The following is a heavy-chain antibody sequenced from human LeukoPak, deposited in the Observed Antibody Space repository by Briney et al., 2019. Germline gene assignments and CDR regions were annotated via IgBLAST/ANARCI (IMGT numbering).Heavy chain of an antibody. CDR3: AKVRYCSSTSCYTAFGY. Sequence: GRSLRLSCAASGFTFSSYGMHWVRQAPGKGLEWVAVISYDRSNKYYADSVKGRFTISRDNSKNTLYLQMNSLRAEDTAVYYCAKVRYCSSTSCYTAFGYWGQGTLVTVSS. V-gene: IGHV3-30*18. CDR2: ISYDRSNK. J-gene: IGHJ4*02. CDR1: GFTFSSYG. D-gene: IGHD2-2*02.